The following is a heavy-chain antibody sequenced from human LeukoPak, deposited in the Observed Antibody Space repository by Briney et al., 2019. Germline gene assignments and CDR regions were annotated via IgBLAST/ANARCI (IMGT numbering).Heavy chain of an antibody. CDR1: GYTFTSYY. CDR3: ARVGVSDYPYNWFDP. V-gene: IGHV1-46*01. D-gene: IGHD4-17*01. J-gene: IGHJ5*02. CDR2: INPSGGST. Sequence: ASVKVPCKASGYTFTSYYMHWVRQAPGQGLEWMGIINPSGGSTSYAQKFQGRVTMTRDTSTSTVYMELSSLRSEDTAVYYCARVGVSDYPYNWFDPWGQGTLVTVSS.